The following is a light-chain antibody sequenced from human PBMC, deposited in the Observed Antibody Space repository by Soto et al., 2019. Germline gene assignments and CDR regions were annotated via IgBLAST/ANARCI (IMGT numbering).Light chain of an antibody. Sequence: DVQMTQAPSSMSASVGDRVTITCRAIQSISKWLAWYQQKPGRAPKLLIFETSSLEDGVPSRFSGSGTGTEFILTSTNLQPDDFATYYCQQYKDYWTFGQGTKV. V-gene: IGKV1-5*03. CDR2: ETS. J-gene: IGKJ1*01. CDR3: QQYKDYWT. CDR1: QSISKW.